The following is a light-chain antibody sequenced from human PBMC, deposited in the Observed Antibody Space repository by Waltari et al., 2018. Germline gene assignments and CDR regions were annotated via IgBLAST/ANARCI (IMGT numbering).Light chain of an antibody. CDR3: MQRLEFPYT. CDR2: TLS. Sequence: DIVMTQTPLSLPVTPGEPASISCASSQSLLNSDDGCSYLDWFLQKPGQFPRLLIYTLSSRASGVPDRFIGTGSGSNFSLKISRVEAEDVGVYYCMQRLEFPYTFGQGTRL. J-gene: IGKJ2*01. CDR1: QSLLNSDDGCSY. V-gene: IGKV2-40*01.